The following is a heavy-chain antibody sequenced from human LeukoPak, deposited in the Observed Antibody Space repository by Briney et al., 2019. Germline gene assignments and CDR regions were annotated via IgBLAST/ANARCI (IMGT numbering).Heavy chain of an antibody. Sequence: PGGSLRLSCAASGFTFSGSAMHWVRQASGKGLEWLGRIRSKPNSYATAYAASVKGRFTLSRDDSKNTAYLQMDSLRAEDTAVYYCARDADWYGQSYDYWGQGTLVTVSS. D-gene: IGHD3-9*01. CDR1: GFTFSGSA. CDR2: IRSKPNSYAT. CDR3: ARDADWYGQSYDY. J-gene: IGHJ4*02. V-gene: IGHV3-73*01.